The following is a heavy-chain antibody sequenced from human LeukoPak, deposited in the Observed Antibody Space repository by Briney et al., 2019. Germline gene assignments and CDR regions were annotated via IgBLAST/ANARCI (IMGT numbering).Heavy chain of an antibody. Sequence: SVKVSCKASGGTFSSYAISWVRQAPGQGLEWMGGIIPIFGIANYAQKFQGRVTITADKSTSTAYMELSSLRSEDTAVYYCASRLALYNWNSLDYWGQGTLVTVSS. D-gene: IGHD1-7*01. CDR3: ASRLALYNWNSLDY. V-gene: IGHV1-69*10. CDR1: GGTFSSYA. CDR2: IIPIFGIA. J-gene: IGHJ4*02.